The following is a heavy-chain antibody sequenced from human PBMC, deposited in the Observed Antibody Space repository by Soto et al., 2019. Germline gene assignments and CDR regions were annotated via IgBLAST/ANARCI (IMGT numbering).Heavy chain of an antibody. CDR1: GGTFSSSA. J-gene: IGHJ3*02. Sequence: QVQLVQSGAEMREPGSSVKVSCKASGGTFSSSAINWLRQAPGQGPEWMGGIIPTFGTANYIEKFRGRVTITADTSTSTAYMEVSSMTSEYTAIYFCARSETAGHRGFDIWGQGTMVTVSS. CDR2: IIPTFGTA. V-gene: IGHV1-69*06. D-gene: IGHD6-19*01. CDR3: ARSETAGHRGFDI.